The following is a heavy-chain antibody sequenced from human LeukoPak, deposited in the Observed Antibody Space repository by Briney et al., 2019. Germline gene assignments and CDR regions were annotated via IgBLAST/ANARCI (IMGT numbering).Heavy chain of an antibody. CDR3: ARHRDYDFWSGYYTGIGPKYYGMDV. CDR2: IYYSGST. Sequence: PSETLSLTCTVSGGSISSYYWSWIRQPPGKGLEWIGYIYYSGSTNYNPSLKSRVTISVDTSKNQFSLKLSSVTAADTAVYCCARHRDYDFWSGYYTGIGPKYYGMDVWGQGTTVTVSS. V-gene: IGHV4-59*08. J-gene: IGHJ6*02. D-gene: IGHD3-3*01. CDR1: GGSISSYY.